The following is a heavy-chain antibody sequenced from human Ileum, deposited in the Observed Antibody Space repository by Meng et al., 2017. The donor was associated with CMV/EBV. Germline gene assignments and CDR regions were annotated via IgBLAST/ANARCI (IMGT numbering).Heavy chain of an antibody. D-gene: IGHD4-17*01. CDR3: TSPRHDYGDYGRY. Sequence: SVKVSCKASGGTFSSYAISWVRQAPGQGLEWMGGIIPIFGTANYAQKFQGRVTITTDESTSTAYMELSSLRSEDTAVYYCTSPRHDYGDYGRYWGQGTLVTVSS. V-gene: IGHV1-69*05. J-gene: IGHJ4*02. CDR2: IIPIFGTA. CDR1: GGTFSSYA.